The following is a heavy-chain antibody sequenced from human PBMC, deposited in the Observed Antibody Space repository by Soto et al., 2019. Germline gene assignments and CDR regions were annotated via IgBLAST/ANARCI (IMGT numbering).Heavy chain of an antibody. CDR1: AYTFTSYD. D-gene: IGHD6-25*01. Sequence: GDSVKVSCKTXAYTFTSYDINWARQGTGQGLEWMGWMNPNSGNTGYAQKFQGRVTMTRNTSISTAYMELSSLRSEDTAVYYCARELYSSVRFDPWGQGTLVTVSS. CDR3: ARELYSSVRFDP. V-gene: IGHV1-8*01. CDR2: MNPNSGNT. J-gene: IGHJ5*02.